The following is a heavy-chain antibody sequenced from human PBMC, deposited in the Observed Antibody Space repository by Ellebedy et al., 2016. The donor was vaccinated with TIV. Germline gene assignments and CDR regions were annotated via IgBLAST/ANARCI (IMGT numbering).Heavy chain of an antibody. Sequence: ASVKVSXXASGGTFSSYAISWVRQAPGQGLEWMGWINAYNGDTRYPQKFQGRVTMTTDTSTSTAYMELRSLRSEDTAVYYCARDGWRRVSWGYFDWLGGQPDYWGQGTLVTVSS. V-gene: IGHV1-18*01. CDR2: INAYNGDT. CDR1: GGTFSSYA. D-gene: IGHD3-9*01. J-gene: IGHJ4*02. CDR3: ARDGWRRVSWGYFDWLGGQPDY.